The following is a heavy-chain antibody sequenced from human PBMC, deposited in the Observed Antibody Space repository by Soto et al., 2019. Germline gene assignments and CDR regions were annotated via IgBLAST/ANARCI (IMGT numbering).Heavy chain of an antibody. D-gene: IGHD3-3*01. J-gene: IGHJ4*02. CDR2: ISGSDGKT. V-gene: IGHV3-23*01. CDR1: GFSFGSYA. Sequence: PGGSLRLSCAASGFSFGSYALSWVRQAPGKGLEWVSTISGSDGKTFYADSVKGRFSISRDTSQSTLYLQMSSLRAGDTAMYYCARWSYLDYWGQGTRVTVSS. CDR3: ARWSYLDY.